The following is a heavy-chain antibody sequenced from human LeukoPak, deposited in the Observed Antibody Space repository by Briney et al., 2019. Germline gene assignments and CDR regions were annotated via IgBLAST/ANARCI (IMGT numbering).Heavy chain of an antibody. Sequence: KTGGSLRLSCAASEFNLIRYDMNWVCQAPGKGLEWIALINGDSTAKHYADSVEGRFFISRDNDRNLMYLQMNSLRAEDTAVYYCARALTTLDYWGQGTRVTVSS. CDR2: INGDSTAK. CDR3: ARALTTLDY. V-gene: IGHV3-48*03. J-gene: IGHJ4*02. CDR1: EFNLIRYD. D-gene: IGHD4-11*01.